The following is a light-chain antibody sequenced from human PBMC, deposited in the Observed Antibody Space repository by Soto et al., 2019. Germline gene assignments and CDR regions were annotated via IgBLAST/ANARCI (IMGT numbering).Light chain of an antibody. J-gene: IGLJ1*01. CDR2: EVN. CDR1: SSDVGGYNF. CDR3: SSYAGTSYV. V-gene: IGLV2-8*01. Sequence: QSVLTQPPSASGSPGQSVTISCTGTSSDVGGYNFVSWYQQRAGKVPRLMIYEVNKRPSGVPDRFSGSKSGNTASLTVSGLQPEDEADYYCSSYAGTSYVFGTGTKSPS.